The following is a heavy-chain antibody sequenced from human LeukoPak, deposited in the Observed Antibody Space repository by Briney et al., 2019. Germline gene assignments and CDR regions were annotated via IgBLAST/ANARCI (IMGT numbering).Heavy chain of an antibody. Sequence: GGSLRLSCAASGFTFRSYDMHWVRQATGKGLEWVSAIGTAGDTYYPGSVKGRFTISRENAKNSLYLQMNSLRAGDTAVYYCARGHPGEDYFDYWGQGTLVTVSS. V-gene: IGHV3-13*01. J-gene: IGHJ4*02. CDR1: GFTFRSYD. CDR3: ARGHPGEDYFDY. D-gene: IGHD7-27*01. CDR2: IGTAGDT.